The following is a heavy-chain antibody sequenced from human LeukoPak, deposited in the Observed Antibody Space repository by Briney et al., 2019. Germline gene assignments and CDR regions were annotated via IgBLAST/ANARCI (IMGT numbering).Heavy chain of an antibody. CDR3: GRGGGYSGSFYDAFDI. CDR2: IGSSSHNI. J-gene: IGHJ3*02. D-gene: IGHD1-26*01. V-gene: IGHV3-48*04. Sequence: PGGSLRLSCAASGFTFSTYSMNWVRQAPGKGLEWVSYIGSSSHNIYYADSVKGRVTISRDNAKNSLDLQMNSLRAEDTAVYYCGRGGGYSGSFYDAFDIWGQGTMVTVSS. CDR1: GFTFSTYS.